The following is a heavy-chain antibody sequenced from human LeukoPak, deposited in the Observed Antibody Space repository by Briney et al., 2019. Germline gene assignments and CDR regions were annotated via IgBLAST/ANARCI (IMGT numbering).Heavy chain of an antibody. CDR3: ARDTPYCSSTSCSVYYYYYMDV. CDR1: GFTFSSYW. Sequence: GGSLRLSCAASGFTFSSYWMSWVRQAPGKGLEWVANIKQDGSEKYYVDSVKGRFTISRDNAKNSLYLQMNSLRAEDTAVYYCARDTPYCSSTSCSVYYYYYMDVWGKGTTVTVSS. CDR2: IKQDGSEK. D-gene: IGHD2-2*01. J-gene: IGHJ6*03. V-gene: IGHV3-7*01.